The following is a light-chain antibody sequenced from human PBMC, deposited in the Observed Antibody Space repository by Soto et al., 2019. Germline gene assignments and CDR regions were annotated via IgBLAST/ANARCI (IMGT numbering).Light chain of an antibody. V-gene: IGKV3-20*01. J-gene: IGKJ1*01. CDR1: QSVSSSY. Sequence: EIALPQSQGNLSLSPGAMDTLSCRASQSVSSSYLAWYQQKHGQAPRLIIYGAYSRATGIPDRFCGSGYGKVFTINISGLEPEDWTVYEGQQWGSSPPTFGPGTKVDIK. CDR3: QQWGSSPPT. CDR2: GAY.